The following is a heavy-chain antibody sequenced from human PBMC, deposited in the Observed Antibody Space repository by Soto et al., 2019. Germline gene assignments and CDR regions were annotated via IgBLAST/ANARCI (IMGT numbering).Heavy chain of an antibody. V-gene: IGHV2-5*01. J-gene: IGHJ4*02. CDR2: VYWNDDK. Sequence: QITLKESGPTLVKFTETLSLTCTFSGFSLTTSGVGVGWIRQPPGKALEWLALVYWNDDKRYRPSLKSRLTITRDTSKDHVFLTMTNMDPVDTATYYCAHLVGAAYDFWGQGTLVTVSS. CDR3: AHLVGAAYDF. D-gene: IGHD1-26*01. CDR1: GFSLTTSGVG.